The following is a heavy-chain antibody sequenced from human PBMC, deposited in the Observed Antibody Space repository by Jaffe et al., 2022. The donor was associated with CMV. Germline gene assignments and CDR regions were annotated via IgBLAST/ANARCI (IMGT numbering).Heavy chain of an antibody. CDR2: INPNSGGT. V-gene: IGHV1-2*02. CDR1: GYTFTGYY. Sequence: QVQLVQSGAEVKKPGASVKVSCKASGYTFTGYYMHWVRQAPGQGLEWMGWINPNSGGTNYAQKFQGRVTMTRDTSITTAYMELSRLRSDDTAVYYCARTRFVSTFGHNHNCFDPWGQGTLVTVSS. CDR3: ARTRFVSTFGHNHNCFDP. J-gene: IGHJ5*02. D-gene: IGHD3-10*01.